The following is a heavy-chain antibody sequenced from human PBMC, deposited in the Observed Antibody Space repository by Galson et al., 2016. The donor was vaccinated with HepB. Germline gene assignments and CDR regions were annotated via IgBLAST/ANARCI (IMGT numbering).Heavy chain of an antibody. CDR1: GDSVSADMVA. CDR2: TYYRSRWFS. J-gene: IGHJ4*02. V-gene: IGHV6-1*01. Sequence: CAISGDSVSADMVAWNWIRQSPSRGLEWLGRTYYRSRWFSGYAESVQGRITINPDTSNNHFSLQLNSVTPDDTAIYFCARGRNSAFDYWGQGILVTVSS. D-gene: IGHD1-7*01. CDR3: ARGRNSAFDY.